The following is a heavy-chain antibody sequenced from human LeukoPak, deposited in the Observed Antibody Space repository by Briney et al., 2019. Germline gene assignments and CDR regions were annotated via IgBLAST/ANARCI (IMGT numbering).Heavy chain of an antibody. CDR2: VGGGNDI. V-gene: IGHV3-23*01. J-gene: IGHJ4*02. Sequence: GGSLRLSCVASGFTFKIYGMSWVRQAPGKGLEWVSSVGGGNDIHYADSVKGRFTGSRDDAKNTVYLQMNSLRAEDTAVYYCASSGVLGGQGTLVTVSS. D-gene: IGHD1-26*01. CDR3: ASSGVL. CDR1: GFTFKIYG.